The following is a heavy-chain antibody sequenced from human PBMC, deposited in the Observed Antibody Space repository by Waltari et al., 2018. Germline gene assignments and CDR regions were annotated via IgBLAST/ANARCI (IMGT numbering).Heavy chain of an antibody. Sequence: QVQLVQSGAEVKKPGSSVKVSCKASGGTFSSYAISWVRQAPGQGLEWMGGIIPIFGTANYAQKFQGRVTSTTDESTSTAYMELSSLRSEDTAVYYCARGVVVVAATPRVNWFDPWGQGTLVTVSS. V-gene: IGHV1-69*05. CDR3: ARGVVVVAATPRVNWFDP. D-gene: IGHD2-15*01. CDR2: IIPIFGTA. CDR1: GGTFSSYA. J-gene: IGHJ5*02.